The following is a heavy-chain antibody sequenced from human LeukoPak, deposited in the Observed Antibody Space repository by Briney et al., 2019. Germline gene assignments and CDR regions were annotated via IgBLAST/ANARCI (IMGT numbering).Heavy chain of an antibody. J-gene: IGHJ6*02. CDR2: ISSSSSTI. CDR1: GFTFSSYS. V-gene: IGHV3-48*02. CDR3: VREVTFIAAASGLGYQYYGMDV. Sequence: PGGSPRLSCAASGFTFSSYSMNWVRQAPGEGLEWVSYISSSSSTISYADSVKCRFTISRDNAKKSLYLQMNSLRDEDTAVYYCVREVTFIAAASGLGYQYYGMDVWGQGTTVTVSS. D-gene: IGHD6-13*01.